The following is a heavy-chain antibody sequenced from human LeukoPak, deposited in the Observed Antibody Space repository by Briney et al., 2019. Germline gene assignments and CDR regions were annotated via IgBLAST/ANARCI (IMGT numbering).Heavy chain of an antibody. CDR2: IYYGGNT. CDR3: ARRYSYGPFDY. Sequence: PSETLSLTCTVSGGSISNYYWSWIRQSPGKGLEWIANIYYGGNTKYNPSLKSRVTISVDTSKNQVSLKLNSVTAADTAVYYCARRYSYGPFDYWGQGTLVTVSS. J-gene: IGHJ4*02. V-gene: IGHV4-59*08. D-gene: IGHD5-18*01. CDR1: GGSISNYY.